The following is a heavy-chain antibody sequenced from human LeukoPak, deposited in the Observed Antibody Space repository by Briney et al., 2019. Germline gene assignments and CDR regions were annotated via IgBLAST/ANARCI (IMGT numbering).Heavy chain of an antibody. J-gene: IGHJ6*03. CDR1: GFTFSSYA. CDR3: AKVTYYDFWSGYNNDMDV. Sequence: GGSLRLSCAASGFTFSSYAMSWVRQAPGKGLEWVSAISGSGGSTYYADSVKGRFTISRDNSKNTLYLQMNSLRAEDTAVYYCAKVTYYDFWSGYNNDMDVWGKGTTVTVSS. V-gene: IGHV3-23*01. D-gene: IGHD3-3*01. CDR2: ISGSGGST.